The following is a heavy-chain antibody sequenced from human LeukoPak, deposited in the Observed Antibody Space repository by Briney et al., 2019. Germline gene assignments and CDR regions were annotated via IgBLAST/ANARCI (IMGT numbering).Heavy chain of an antibody. J-gene: IGHJ4*02. CDR3: AKDSGSYQFYYFDY. D-gene: IGHD3-10*01. V-gene: IGHV3-9*01. Sequence: GKSLRLSCAASGFTFDDYAMHWVRQAPGKGLEWVSGISWNSGSIGYADSVKGRFTISRNNAKNSLYLQMNSLRAEDTALYYCAKDSGSYQFYYFDYWGQGTLVTVSS. CDR2: ISWNSGSI. CDR1: GFTFDDYA.